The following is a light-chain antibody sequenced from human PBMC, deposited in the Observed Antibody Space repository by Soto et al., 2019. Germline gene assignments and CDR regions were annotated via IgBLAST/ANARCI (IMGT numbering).Light chain of an antibody. Sequence: QSALTQPASVSGSPGQSITISCTGTSSDVGGYNYVSWCQQYPGKAPKLMIYDVSNRPSGVSNRFSGSKSGNTASLTISGLQAEDEADYYCSSYTSSSTLGVFGTGTKLTVL. V-gene: IGLV2-14*01. CDR2: DVS. CDR1: SSDVGGYNY. J-gene: IGLJ1*01. CDR3: SSYTSSSTLGV.